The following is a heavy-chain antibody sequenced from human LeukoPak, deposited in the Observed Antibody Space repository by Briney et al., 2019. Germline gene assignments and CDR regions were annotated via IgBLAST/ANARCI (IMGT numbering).Heavy chain of an antibody. CDR2: IKQDGSEK. Sequence: GGSLRLSCAASGFTFSNYWMSGVRQAPGKGLEWVANIKQDGSEKYYVDSVKGRFTISRDNAKNSLYLQMNSLRADDTAVYYCARGGRAYGDWGQGTLVTVSS. CDR1: GFTFSNYW. V-gene: IGHV3-7*04. CDR3: ARGGRAYGD. J-gene: IGHJ4*02. D-gene: IGHD3-16*01.